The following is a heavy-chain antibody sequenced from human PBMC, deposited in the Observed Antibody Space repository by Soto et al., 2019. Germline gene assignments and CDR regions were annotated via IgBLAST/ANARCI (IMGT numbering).Heavy chain of an antibody. CDR2: ISAYNGNT. Sequence: GASVKVSCKASGYTFTSYGISWVRQAPGQGLEWMGWISAYNGNTNYAQKLQGRVTMTTDTSTSTAHMELRSLRSDDTAVYYCARARRGDYDFWSGPSGFDYWGQGTLVTVSS. J-gene: IGHJ4*02. CDR1: GYTFTSYG. V-gene: IGHV1-18*01. D-gene: IGHD3-3*01. CDR3: ARARRGDYDFWSGPSGFDY.